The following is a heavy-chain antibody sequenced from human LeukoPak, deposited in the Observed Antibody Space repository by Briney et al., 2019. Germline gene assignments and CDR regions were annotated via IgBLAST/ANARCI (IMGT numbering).Heavy chain of an antibody. Sequence: GXXLRLSCAASGFTFSSYSMNWVRQAPGKGLEWVSSISSSSSYIYYADSVKGRFTISRDNAKSSLYLQMNSLRAEDTAVYYCARDSADYYRSSPLAAFDIWGQGTMVTVSS. CDR2: ISSSSSYI. J-gene: IGHJ3*02. V-gene: IGHV3-21*01. D-gene: IGHD3-10*01. CDR1: GFTFSSYS. CDR3: ARDSADYYRSSPLAAFDI.